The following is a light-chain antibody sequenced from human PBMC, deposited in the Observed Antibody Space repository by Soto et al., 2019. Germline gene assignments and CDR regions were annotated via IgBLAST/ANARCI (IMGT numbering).Light chain of an antibody. CDR1: QGIGND. V-gene: IGKV1-17*01. Sequence: DIQMTQSPSSLSASVGDRVTITCRASQGIGNDLGWYQQKPGKAPKRLIYAASSLQSGVPSRFSGSGSGTEFTLTISRLQPEDFAAYYCLQHNSYPLPFGHGTKVEIK. CDR3: LQHNSYPLP. J-gene: IGKJ1*01. CDR2: AAS.